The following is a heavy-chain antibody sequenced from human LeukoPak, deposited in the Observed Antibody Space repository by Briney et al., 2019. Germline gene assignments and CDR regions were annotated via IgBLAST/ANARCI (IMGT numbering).Heavy chain of an antibody. V-gene: IGHV4-59*01. CDR2: VYDSGST. J-gene: IGHJ3*02. D-gene: IGHD5-12*01. CDR1: GGSISSYY. CDR3: ARAGERGYNGYDDAFDI. Sequence: PSETLSLTCTVSGGSISSYYWSWIRQPPGKGLEWIGYVYDSGSTTYNPSLKSRLTISVDTSKNQFSLKLSSVTAADTAIYYCARAGERGYNGYDDAFDIWGQGTVVTVSS.